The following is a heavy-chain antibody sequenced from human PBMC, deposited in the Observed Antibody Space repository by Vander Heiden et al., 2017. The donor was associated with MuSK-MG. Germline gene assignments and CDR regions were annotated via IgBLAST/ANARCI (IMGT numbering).Heavy chain of an antibody. CDR2: ISWDGGST. D-gene: IGHD2-2*01. Sequence: EVQLVESGGVVLQPGVSLRLSFAASGFPFDDSTMHWFRQAPGKGREWVSLISWDGGSTYYADSVKGRFTISRDNSKNSLYLQMNSLRTEDTALYYGAKDIVPTAMGYYGMDVWGQGRTGTVS. V-gene: IGHV3-43*01. CDR3: AKDIVPTAMGYYGMDV. CDR1: GFPFDDST. J-gene: IGHJ6*02.